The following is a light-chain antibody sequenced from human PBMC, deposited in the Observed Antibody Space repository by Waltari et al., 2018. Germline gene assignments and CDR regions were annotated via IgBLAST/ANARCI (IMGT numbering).Light chain of an antibody. J-gene: IGKJ2*01. Sequence: EIVLTQSPATLSLSPGETATLPCRASQSVGTYLAWYQQKPGQAPRPLIYDASNRATGIPDRFRGSGSGTDVTLTISSLEPEDFALYYCQQRSSWTPHTFGQGARLEIK. CDR2: DAS. CDR3: QQRSSWTPHT. V-gene: IGKV3-11*01. CDR1: QSVGTY.